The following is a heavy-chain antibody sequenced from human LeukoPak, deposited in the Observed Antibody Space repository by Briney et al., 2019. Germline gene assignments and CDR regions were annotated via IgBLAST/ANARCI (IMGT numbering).Heavy chain of an antibody. Sequence: PGGSLRLSCEASGFTFSSYAMSWVRQAPGKGLEWVANMKQDGSEKYYLDSVKGRFTISRDNAKNSLYLQMNSLRAEDTAVYYCAREELSYWGQGTLVTVSS. CDR1: GFTFSSYA. V-gene: IGHV3-7*01. CDR2: MKQDGSEK. J-gene: IGHJ4*02. D-gene: IGHD1-26*01. CDR3: AREELSY.